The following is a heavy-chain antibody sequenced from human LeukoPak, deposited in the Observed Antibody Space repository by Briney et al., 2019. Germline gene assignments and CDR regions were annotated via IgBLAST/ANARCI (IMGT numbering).Heavy chain of an antibody. J-gene: IGHJ3*02. CDR2: FYYSGNT. CDR1: GGSISGYY. D-gene: IGHD6-19*01. CDR3: ARPYSSGWYGVFDI. Sequence: SETLSLTCTVSGGSISGYYGSWIRQPPGKGLECIAYFYYSGNTKYSPSLKSRVTISVDTSKNKISLKLSTVTAPDTVVYYCARPYSSGWYGVFDIWGQGKTVTVSS. V-gene: IGHV4-59*08.